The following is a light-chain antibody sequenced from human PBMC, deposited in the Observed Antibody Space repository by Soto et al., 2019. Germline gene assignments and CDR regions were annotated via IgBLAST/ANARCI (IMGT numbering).Light chain of an antibody. CDR1: QSVLYSANNKNY. Sequence: DIVMTQSPDSLAVSLGERATINCKSSQSVLYSANNKNYLAWYQQKPGQPPKLLIYWASTQESGVPDRFSGSGSGTDFTLTISSLQAEDGAVYYCQQYYSSPDTFGQGTKLEIK. CDR3: QQYYSSPDT. CDR2: WAS. J-gene: IGKJ2*01. V-gene: IGKV4-1*01.